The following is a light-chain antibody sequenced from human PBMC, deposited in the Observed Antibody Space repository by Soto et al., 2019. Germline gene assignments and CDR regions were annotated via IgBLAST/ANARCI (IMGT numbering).Light chain of an antibody. Sequence: DINMTQSPSTVSAYVGDSVTITCRASQSITTWLAWYQQRPGKAPKLLIYDASSLESGVPSRFSGSGYGTEFTLTISSLQPDDFATYYCQHYNSYSEAFGQGTKVDI. V-gene: IGKV1-5*01. CDR3: QHYNSYSEA. J-gene: IGKJ1*01. CDR1: QSITTW. CDR2: DAS.